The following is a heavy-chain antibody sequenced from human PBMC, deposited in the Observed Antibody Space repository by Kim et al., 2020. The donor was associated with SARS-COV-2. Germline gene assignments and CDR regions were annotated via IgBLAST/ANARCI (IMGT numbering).Heavy chain of an antibody. CDR3: AREGKGLVKYYYYGLNV. D-gene: IGHD3-9*01. V-gene: IGHV1-2*02. Sequence: ASVKVSCKSSGNTFSEYYVHWVRQAPGQGLEWMGWISPNSGDTEYGQKFRGRVTMTRDTSITTVYMELIRLRSDDTAVYYCAREGKGLVKYYYYGLNVWGPGTTVTVSS. J-gene: IGHJ6*02. CDR1: GNTFSEYY. CDR2: ISPNSGDT.